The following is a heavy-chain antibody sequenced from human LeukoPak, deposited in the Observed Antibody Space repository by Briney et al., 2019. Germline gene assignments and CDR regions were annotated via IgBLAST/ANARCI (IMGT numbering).Heavy chain of an antibody. J-gene: IGHJ3*02. D-gene: IGHD2-8*02. V-gene: IGHV1-69*05. CDR1: GGSFSSYA. CDR3: ARVEGGVWGFDI. Sequence: GASVKVSCKTSGGSFSSYAISWVQQAPGQGLEWMGRIIPIFGTANYAQKFQGRVKITTDESTSTAYMELSSLRSEDTAMYYCARVEGGVWGFDIWRQGTMVTDSP. CDR2: IIPIFGTA.